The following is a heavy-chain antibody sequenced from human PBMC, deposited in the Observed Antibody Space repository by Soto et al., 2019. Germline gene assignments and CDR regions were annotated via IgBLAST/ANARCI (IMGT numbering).Heavy chain of an antibody. J-gene: IGHJ4*02. CDR2: ISSGGSTI. V-gene: IGHV3-11*01. CDR3: ARDVDYGGNSGYWKFDY. Sequence: QVPLVESGGGLVKPGGSPRLSCAASGFTFSDSYMSWIRQAPGKGLEWVSYISSGGSTIYYADSVKGRFTISRDNAKNSLYLQMNSLRAEDTAVYYCARDVDYGGNSGYWKFDYWGQGTLVTVSS. D-gene: IGHD4-17*01. CDR1: GFTFSDSY.